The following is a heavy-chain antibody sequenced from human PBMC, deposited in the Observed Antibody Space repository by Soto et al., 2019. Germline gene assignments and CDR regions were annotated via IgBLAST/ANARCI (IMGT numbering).Heavy chain of an antibody. J-gene: IGHJ4*02. CDR3: ASLAARGEDY. Sequence: SETLSLTCAVSGGSISSGGYSWSWIRQPPGKGLEWIGYIYHSGSTYYNPSLKSRVTISVDRSKNQFSLKLSSVTAADTAVYYCASLAARGEDYWGQGTLVTVSS. CDR2: IYHSGST. D-gene: IGHD6-6*01. CDR1: GGSISSGGYS. V-gene: IGHV4-30-2*01.